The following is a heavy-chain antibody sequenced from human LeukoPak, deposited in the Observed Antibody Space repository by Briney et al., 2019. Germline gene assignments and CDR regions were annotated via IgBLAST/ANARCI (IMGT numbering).Heavy chain of an antibody. D-gene: IGHD3-22*01. Sequence: SQTLSLTCAVSGGSISSGGYSWNWIRQPPGKGLEWIGYIYYSGSTYYNPSLKSRVTISVDTSKNQFSLKLSSVTAADTAVYYCARDGFDSSGVDIWGQGTMVTVSS. V-gene: IGHV4-30-4*07. CDR3: ARDGFDSSGVDI. CDR2: IYYSGST. CDR1: GGSISSGGYS. J-gene: IGHJ3*02.